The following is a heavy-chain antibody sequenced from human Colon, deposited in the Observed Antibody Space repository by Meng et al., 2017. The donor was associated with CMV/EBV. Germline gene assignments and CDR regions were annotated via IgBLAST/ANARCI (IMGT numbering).Heavy chain of an antibody. D-gene: IGHD3-16*01. CDR2: IHNGVHVGGIRI. V-gene: IGHV3-23*03. CDR3: TKGIDSFWELGAD. J-gene: IGHJ4*02. CDR1: VFSFHHYT. Sequence: VWLVWCLGCVGAAGVSLRLPSAASVFSFHHYTMGCVRSAPLKGLCGLAVIHNGVHVGGIRIYYADSVKGRFTISTDNSNSTLYLQMNIVTAEDTGVYYCTKGIDSFWELGADWGQGTLVTVSS.